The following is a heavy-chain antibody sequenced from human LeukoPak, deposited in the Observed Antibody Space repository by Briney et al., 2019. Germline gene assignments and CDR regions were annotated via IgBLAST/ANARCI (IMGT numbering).Heavy chain of an antibody. Sequence: SQTLSLTCTVSGGSISSGGYYWSWIRQPPGKGLEWIGYIYHSGSTYYNPSLKSRVTISVDRSKNQFSLKLSSVTAADTAVYYCARAAEILTGYYPLDYWGQGTLVTVSS. CDR2: IYHSGST. D-gene: IGHD3-9*01. CDR1: GGSISSGGYY. J-gene: IGHJ4*02. V-gene: IGHV4-30-2*01. CDR3: ARAAEILTGYYPLDY.